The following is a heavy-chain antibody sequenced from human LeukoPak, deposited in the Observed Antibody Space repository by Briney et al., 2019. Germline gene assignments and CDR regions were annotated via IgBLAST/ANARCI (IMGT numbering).Heavy chain of an antibody. J-gene: IGHJ4*02. CDR1: GFTFSNYG. Sequence: PGGSLRLSCAASGFTFSNYGMHWVRHAPGNGLEWVAFVRYDGINKYYADSVQGRFTISRDKSKNTLYLQMNNLRTEDTPVYYCAKGLVTTVTPFDDWGQGTLVTVSS. V-gene: IGHV3-30*02. CDR2: VRYDGINK. D-gene: IGHD4-11*01. CDR3: AKGLVTTVTPFDD.